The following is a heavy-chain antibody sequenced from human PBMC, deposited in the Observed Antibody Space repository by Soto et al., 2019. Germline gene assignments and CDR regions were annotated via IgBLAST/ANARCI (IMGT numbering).Heavy chain of an antibody. Sequence: GGSLRLSCAAPGFTFSNAWMNWVRQAPGKGLEWVGRIKSKTDGGTTDYAAPVKGRFTISRDDSKNTLYLQMNSLKTEDTAVYYCTTGSGGSGSYYLLDYGMDVWGQGTTVTVSS. CDR2: IKSKTDGGTT. D-gene: IGHD3-10*01. V-gene: IGHV3-15*07. CDR3: TTGSGGSGSYYLLDYGMDV. J-gene: IGHJ6*02. CDR1: GFTFSNAW.